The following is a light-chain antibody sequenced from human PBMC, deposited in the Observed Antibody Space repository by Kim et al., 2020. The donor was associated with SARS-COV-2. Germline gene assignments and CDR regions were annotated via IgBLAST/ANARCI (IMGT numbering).Light chain of an antibody. V-gene: IGKV1D-12*01. CDR3: QQANSFPPT. Sequence: DIQMTQSPSSVSAFVGDRVTISCRASQGVNNYLAWYQRKPGQAPKLLIYAASTLQTGVPSRFTGSGSGTDFTLTISSLQPEASATYYCQQANSFPPTFCGGPKVDIK. CDR2: AAS. CDR1: QGVNNY. J-gene: IGKJ4*01.